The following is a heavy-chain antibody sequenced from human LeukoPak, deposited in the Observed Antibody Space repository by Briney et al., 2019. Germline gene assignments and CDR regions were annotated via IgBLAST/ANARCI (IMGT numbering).Heavy chain of an antibody. D-gene: IGHD4-17*01. CDR3: ARDYGDSSSVMDV. CDR1: GYTFTGYY. V-gene: IGHV1-2*06. J-gene: IGHJ6*02. CDR2: INPNSGGT. Sequence: ASVTVSCTASGYTFTGYYMHWVRQAPGQGLEWMGRINPNSGGTNYAQKLQGRVTMTRDTSISTAYMELSRLRSNDTAVYYCARDYGDSSSVMDVWGQGTTVTVSS.